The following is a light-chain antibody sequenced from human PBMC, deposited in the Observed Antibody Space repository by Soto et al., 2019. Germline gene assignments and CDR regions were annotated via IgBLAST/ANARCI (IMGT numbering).Light chain of an antibody. CDR1: QSVSSL. J-gene: IGKJ2*01. CDR2: DTS. Sequence: DIPMTQSPSTLSASVGDRVTITCRASQSVSSLLAWYQQKPGKAPKVLIYDTSNLESGVPPRISGSGSGTEFTLTISSLQPDDFATYFCQQYNSFSYTFGQGTRLEIK. V-gene: IGKV1-5*01. CDR3: QQYNSFSYT.